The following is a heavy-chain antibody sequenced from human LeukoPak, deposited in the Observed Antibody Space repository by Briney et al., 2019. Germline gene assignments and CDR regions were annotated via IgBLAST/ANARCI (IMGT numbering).Heavy chain of an antibody. CDR2: ISVYNGDA. V-gene: IGHV1-18*01. J-gene: IGHJ4*02. D-gene: IGHD6-19*01. Sequence: ASVKVSFKASGYTFSTYAISWVRQAPGQGLEWMGWISVYNGDAKYPQKFQGRVTMSTDTSTGTAYMELRSLRSDDTDVYYCARYAQDSNGWYYFDYWGQGTLVTVSS. CDR3: ARYAQDSNGWYYFDY. CDR1: GYTFSTYA.